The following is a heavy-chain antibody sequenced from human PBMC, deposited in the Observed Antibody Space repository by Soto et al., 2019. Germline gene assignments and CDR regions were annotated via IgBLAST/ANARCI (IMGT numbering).Heavy chain of an antibody. Sequence: QVQLVESGGGVVQPGRSLRLSCAASGFTFSSYGMHWVRQAPGKGLEWVAVISYDGSNKYYADSVKGRFTISRDNSKNTLYLQMNSLRAEDTAVYYCAKTGAGAAAGTGYGAFDIWGQGTMVTFSS. J-gene: IGHJ3*02. CDR1: GFTFSSYG. D-gene: IGHD6-13*01. CDR3: AKTGAGAAAGTGYGAFDI. V-gene: IGHV3-30*18. CDR2: ISYDGSNK.